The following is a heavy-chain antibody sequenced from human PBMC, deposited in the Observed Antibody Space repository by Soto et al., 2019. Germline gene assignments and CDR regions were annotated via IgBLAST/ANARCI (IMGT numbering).Heavy chain of an antibody. J-gene: IGHJ4*01. CDR2: ISANNDHT. Sequence: QVQLVQSGAEVKKPGASVKVSCKASGYTLNTYGITWVRQAPGQGLEWMGWISANNDHTNYPQKLERRVTMTTDTSTSIAYMELRSLTSDDTAVYYCARGTYFDYWGQGTLVTVSS. CDR1: GYTLNTYG. V-gene: IGHV1-18*01. CDR3: ARGTYFDY.